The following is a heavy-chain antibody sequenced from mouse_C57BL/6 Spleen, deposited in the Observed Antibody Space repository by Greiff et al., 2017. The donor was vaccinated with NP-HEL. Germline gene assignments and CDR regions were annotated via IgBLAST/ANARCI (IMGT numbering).Heavy chain of an antibody. V-gene: IGHV1-81*01. CDR1: GYTFTSYG. CDR2: IYPRSGNT. CDR3: ARGELDWVYYFDD. Sequence: VQLQQSGAELARPGASVKLSCKASGYTFTSYGISWVKQRTGQGLEWIGEIYPRSGNTYYNEKFKGKATLTADKSSSTAYMELRSLTSEDSAVYFCARGELDWVYYFDDWGKGTTLTVSS. D-gene: IGHD4-1*01. J-gene: IGHJ2*01.